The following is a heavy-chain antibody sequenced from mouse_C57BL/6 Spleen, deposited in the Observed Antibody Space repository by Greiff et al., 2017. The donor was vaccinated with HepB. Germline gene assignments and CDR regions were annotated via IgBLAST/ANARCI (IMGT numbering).Heavy chain of an antibody. D-gene: IGHD2-1*01. J-gene: IGHJ3*01. CDR1: GYTFTDYY. CDR3: ALYYTEGVFAY. Sequence: EVKLQESGPELVKPGASVKISCKASGYTFTDYYMNWVKQSHGKSLEWIGDINPNNGGTSYNQKFKGKATLTVDKSSSTAYMELRSLTSEDSAVYYCALYYTEGVFAYWGQGTLVTVSA. V-gene: IGHV1-26*01. CDR2: INPNNGGT.